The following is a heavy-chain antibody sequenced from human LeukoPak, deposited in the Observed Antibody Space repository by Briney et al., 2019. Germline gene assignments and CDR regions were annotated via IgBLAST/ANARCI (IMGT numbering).Heavy chain of an antibody. J-gene: IGHJ4*02. Sequence: GGSLRLSCAASGFTFSDYYMSWIRQAPGKGLEWVSYISSSGSTIYYADSVKGRFTISRDNAKNSLYLQMNSLRAEDTALYYCAKDTVTTVVTGPFDYWGQGTLVTVSS. CDR3: AKDTVTTVVTGPFDY. CDR2: ISSSGSTI. D-gene: IGHD4-23*01. CDR1: GFTFSDYY. V-gene: IGHV3-11*01.